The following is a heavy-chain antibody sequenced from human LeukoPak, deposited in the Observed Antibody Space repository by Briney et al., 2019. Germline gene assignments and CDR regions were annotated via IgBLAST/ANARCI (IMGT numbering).Heavy chain of an antibody. CDR2: ISGSGDST. CDR3: AKGGLWFGEPHWDY. J-gene: IGHJ4*02. CDR1: GFAFSSYA. Sequence: QPGGSLRLSCAASGFAFSSYAMTWVRQAPGKGLEWVSGISGSGDSTYYADSVKGRFTISRDNSKNTLYLEMNSLRADDTAVYYCAKGGLWFGEPHWDYWGQGTLVTVSS. V-gene: IGHV3-23*01. D-gene: IGHD3-10*01.